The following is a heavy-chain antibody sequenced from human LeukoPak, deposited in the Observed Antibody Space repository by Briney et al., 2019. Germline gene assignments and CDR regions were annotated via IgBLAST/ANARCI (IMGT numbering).Heavy chain of an antibody. CDR1: GYTFTNYD. D-gene: IGHD3/OR15-3a*01. CDR3: ARGRDWLRWFDP. J-gene: IGHJ5*02. V-gene: IGHV1-8*03. Sequence: ASVKVSCKASGYTFTNYDINWLRQATGQGLEWLGWMNPNSGNTGYAQKFQGRVTITRNTSITTAYMEVSSLTSEDTAVYYCARGRDWLRWFDPWGQGTLVTVSS. CDR2: MNPNSGNT.